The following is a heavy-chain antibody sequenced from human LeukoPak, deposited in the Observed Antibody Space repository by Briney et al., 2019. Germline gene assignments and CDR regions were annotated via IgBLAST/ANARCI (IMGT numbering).Heavy chain of an antibody. CDR3: ASGSGWAFDY. V-gene: IGHV4-59*01. CDR1: GGSISSYY. CDR2: IYYSGNT. Sequence: SETLSLTCTVSGGSISSYYWNWIRQPPGKGLEWIAYIYYSGNTNYKPSLKSRVTISIDTSKNQFSLKLSSVTAADTAVYYCASGSGWAFDYWGQGTLVTVSS. D-gene: IGHD6-19*01. J-gene: IGHJ4*02.